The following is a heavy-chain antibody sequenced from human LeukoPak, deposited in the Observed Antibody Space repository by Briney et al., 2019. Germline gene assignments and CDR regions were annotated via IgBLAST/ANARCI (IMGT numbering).Heavy chain of an antibody. D-gene: IGHD1-26*01. V-gene: IGHV4-61*01. Sequence: SDTLSLTCTISGGSDSSGSYYWSWIRQPPGKGREWIAYIYYTGSTNYNPSLKSRVTISVDTSKNQFSLKLSSVTAADTAVYYCARYWELPDAFDIWGQGTMVTVSS. CDR3: ARYWELPDAFDI. J-gene: IGHJ3*02. CDR2: IYYTGST. CDR1: GGSDSSGSYY.